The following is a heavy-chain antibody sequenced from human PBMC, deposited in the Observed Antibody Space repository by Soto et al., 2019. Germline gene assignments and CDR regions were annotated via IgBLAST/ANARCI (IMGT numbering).Heavy chain of an antibody. J-gene: IGHJ6*02. CDR1: GYTFTSYG. D-gene: IGHD1-1*01. CDR2: ISAYNGNT. Sequence: QVQLVQSGAEVKKPGASVKVSCKASGYTFTSYGISWVRQAPGQGLEWMGWISAYNGNTNYAQKLQGRVTMTTDTSPSTAYMELRSLRSDDTAVYYCARRSTGPTPYYYYGMDVWGQGTTVTVSS. V-gene: IGHV1-18*01. CDR3: ARRSTGPTPYYYYGMDV.